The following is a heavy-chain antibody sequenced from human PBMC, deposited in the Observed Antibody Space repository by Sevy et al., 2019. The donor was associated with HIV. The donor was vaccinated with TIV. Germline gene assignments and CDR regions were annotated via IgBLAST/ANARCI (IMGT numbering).Heavy chain of an antibody. CDR2: IIAVFGTT. Sequence: SVKVSCKASGGIFRSNAISWVRQAPGQGLEWMGGIIAVFGTTNYAQKFKGRVTVTADESRSTAYMELSSLRSEDTAVYYCARDKYYYVSGSFDYWGQGTQVTVSS. CDR3: ARDKYYYVSGSFDY. V-gene: IGHV1-69*13. D-gene: IGHD3-10*01. CDR1: GGIFRSNA. J-gene: IGHJ4*01.